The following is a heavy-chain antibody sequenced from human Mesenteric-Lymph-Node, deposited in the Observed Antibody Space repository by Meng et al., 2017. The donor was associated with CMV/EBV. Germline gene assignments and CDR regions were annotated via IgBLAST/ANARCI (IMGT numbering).Heavy chain of an antibody. CDR1: GFTFSHYG. V-gene: IGHV3-30*02. D-gene: IGHD2-15*01. J-gene: IGHJ2*01. CDR2: VRYDGGNE. Sequence: ASGFTFSHYGMHWVRQAPGKGLEWVAFVRYDGGNEQYTESVKGRFTISKDNSGNTVYLQMNTLRAEDMARYYCAKDGGGTWGWYFDLWGRGTLVTVSS. CDR3: AKDGGGTWGWYFDL.